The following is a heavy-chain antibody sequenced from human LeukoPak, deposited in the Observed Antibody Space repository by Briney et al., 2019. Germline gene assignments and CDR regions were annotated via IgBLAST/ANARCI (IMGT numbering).Heavy chain of an antibody. CDR1: GFTFSSYE. D-gene: IGHD3-10*02. Sequence: GGSLRLSCAASGFTFSSYEMNWVRQAPGKGLEWVSYISSSGGTIYYADSVKGRFTISRDNAKNSLYLQMSSLRAEDTAVYYCAELGITMIGGVWGKGTTVIISS. CDR2: ISSSGGTI. J-gene: IGHJ6*04. V-gene: IGHV3-48*03. CDR3: AELGITMIGGV.